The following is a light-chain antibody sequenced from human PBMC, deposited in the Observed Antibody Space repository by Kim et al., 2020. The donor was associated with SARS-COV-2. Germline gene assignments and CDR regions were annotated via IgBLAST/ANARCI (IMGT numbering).Light chain of an antibody. CDR3: QSYDSSLSGSV. J-gene: IGLJ3*02. Sequence: QSVLTQPPSVSGAPGQRVTISCTGSSSNIGAGYDVHWYQQLPGKAPKLIIYGNSNRPSGVPDRFSGSKSGTSASLAITGLQAEDEADYYCQSYDSSLSGSVFGGGTQLTVL. V-gene: IGLV1-40*01. CDR2: GNS. CDR1: SSNIGAGYD.